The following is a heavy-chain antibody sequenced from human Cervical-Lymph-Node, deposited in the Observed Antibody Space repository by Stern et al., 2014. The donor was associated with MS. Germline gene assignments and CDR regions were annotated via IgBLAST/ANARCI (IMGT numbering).Heavy chain of an antibody. CDR2: IIPIFGTA. J-gene: IGHJ2*01. CDR1: GGTFSSYA. Sequence: QMQLVQSGAEVKKPGSSVKVSCKASGGTFSSYAISWVRQAPGQGLEWMGGIIPIFGTANYAQKFQGRVTITADESTSTAYMELSSLRSEDTAVYYCARGATIRDGYKIPDAWYFDLWGRGTLVTVSS. D-gene: IGHD5-24*01. V-gene: IGHV1-69*01. CDR3: ARGATIRDGYKIPDAWYFDL.